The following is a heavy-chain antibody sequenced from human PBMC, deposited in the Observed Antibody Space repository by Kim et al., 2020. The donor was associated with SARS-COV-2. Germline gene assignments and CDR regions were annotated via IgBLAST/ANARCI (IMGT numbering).Heavy chain of an antibody. CDR2: ISGSGSST. J-gene: IGHJ4*01. CDR3: AKDFYSGSYFIFFYF. D-gene: IGHD1-26*01. CDR1: GFTFNNYA. Sequence: GGSLRLSCAASGFTFNNYAVSWVRQAPGKGLEWVSTISGSGSSTYYADSVKGRFSISRDNSKNTLYLQMNSLRADDTAVYYCAKDFYSGSYFIFFYF. V-gene: IGHV3-23*01.